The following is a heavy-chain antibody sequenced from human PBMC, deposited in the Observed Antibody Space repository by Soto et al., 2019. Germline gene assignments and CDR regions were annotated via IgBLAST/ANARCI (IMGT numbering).Heavy chain of an antibody. V-gene: IGHV3-23*01. J-gene: IGHJ4*01. CDR2: IGTDGNT. Sequence: GGSLRLSCADSGFTFNSYARNWVPQAPGKGLAWVSAIGTDGNTYYANTVKGRFTICRHHSRTTLYLQMNSLRVEDTALYYCVRKYPGTRPFDYWGQGTLVTVSS. CDR1: GFTFNSYA. D-gene: IGHD2-2*01. CDR3: VRKYPGTRPFDY.